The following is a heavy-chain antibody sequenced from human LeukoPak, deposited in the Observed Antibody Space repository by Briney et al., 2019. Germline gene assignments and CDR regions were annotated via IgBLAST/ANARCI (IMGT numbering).Heavy chain of an antibody. V-gene: IGHV1-24*01. CDR3: ASEPAPRGPSGIAAPQGGYFQH. D-gene: IGHD6-6*01. Sequence: GASVKVSCKVSGYTLTELSMHWVRQAPGKGLEWMGGFDPEDGETIYAQKFQGRVTITTDESTSTAYMELSSLRSEDTAVYYCASEPAPRGPSGIAAPQGGYFQHWGQGTLVTVSS. J-gene: IGHJ1*01. CDR1: GYTLTELS. CDR2: FDPEDGET.